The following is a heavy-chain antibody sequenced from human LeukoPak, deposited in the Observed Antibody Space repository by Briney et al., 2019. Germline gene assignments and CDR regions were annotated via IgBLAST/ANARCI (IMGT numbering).Heavy chain of an antibody. Sequence: GRSLRLSCAASGFTFDDYAMHWVRQAPGKGLEWVSGISWNSGSIGYADSMKGRFTISRDNAKNSLYLQMSNLRAEDTAVYFCARGGGLDVWGQGATVTVSS. V-gene: IGHV3-9*01. CDR2: ISWNSGSI. CDR3: ARGGGLDV. D-gene: IGHD3-16*01. J-gene: IGHJ6*02. CDR1: GFTFDDYA.